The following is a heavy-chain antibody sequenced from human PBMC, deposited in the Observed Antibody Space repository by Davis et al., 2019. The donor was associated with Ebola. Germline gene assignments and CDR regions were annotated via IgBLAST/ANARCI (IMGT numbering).Heavy chain of an antibody. V-gene: IGHV3-48*01. D-gene: IGHD6-13*01. J-gene: IGHJ6*02. CDR1: GFSFSYYS. CDR3: ARIRGIAAPTGYYYGMDV. Sequence: GESLKISCAASGFSFSYYSMNWVRQAPGKGLEWISFISRYSKTIHYADSVKGRFTVSRDDDKKLLYLQMNSLRAEDTAVYYCARIRGIAAPTGYYYGMDVWGQGTTVAVSS. CDR2: ISRYSKTI.